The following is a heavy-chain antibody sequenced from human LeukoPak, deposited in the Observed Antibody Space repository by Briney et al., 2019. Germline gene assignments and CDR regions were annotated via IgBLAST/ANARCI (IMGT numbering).Heavy chain of an antibody. CDR3: ARDRNMVRGVIIETHYYYGMDV. D-gene: IGHD3-10*01. Sequence: GGSLRLSCAASGFTFSSYAMHWVRQAPGKGLEWVAVISYDRSNKYYADSVKGRFTISRDNSKNTLYLQMNSLRAEDTVVYYCARDRNMVRGVIIETHYYYGMDVWGQGTTVTVSS. J-gene: IGHJ6*02. V-gene: IGHV3-30*04. CDR1: GFTFSSYA. CDR2: ISYDRSNK.